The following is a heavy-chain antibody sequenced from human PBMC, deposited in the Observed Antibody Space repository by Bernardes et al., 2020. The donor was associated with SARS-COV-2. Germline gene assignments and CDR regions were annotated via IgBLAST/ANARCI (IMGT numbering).Heavy chain of an antibody. D-gene: IGHD3-10*01. CDR3: AREPVTMVRGVSYGMDV. V-gene: IGHV1-2*02. CDR1: GYTFTGYY. J-gene: IGHJ6*02. Sequence: AAVKVPCKASGYTFTGYYMHWVRQAPGQGLEWMGWINPNSGGTNYAQKFQGRVTMTRDTSISTAYMELSRLRSDDTAVYYCAREPVTMVRGVSYGMDVWGQGTTVTVSS. CDR2: INPNSGGT.